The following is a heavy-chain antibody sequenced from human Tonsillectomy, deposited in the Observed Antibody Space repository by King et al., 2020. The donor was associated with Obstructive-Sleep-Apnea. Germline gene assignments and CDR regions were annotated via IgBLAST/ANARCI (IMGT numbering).Heavy chain of an antibody. Sequence: VQLQQSGPGLVKPSQTLSLTCAISGDSVSSNSAVWNWIRQSPSRGLEWLGRTYYRSKWYSDYAVSVKSRLTINADTSKNQFSLHLNSVTPEETAVYYCARYIVSPRDNGRWYFYYGLDVWGQGTTVIVS. CDR3: ARYIVSPRDNGRWYFYYGLDV. CDR2: TYYRSKWYS. D-gene: IGHD4-17*01. J-gene: IGHJ6*02. CDR1: GDSVSSNSAV. V-gene: IGHV6-1*01.